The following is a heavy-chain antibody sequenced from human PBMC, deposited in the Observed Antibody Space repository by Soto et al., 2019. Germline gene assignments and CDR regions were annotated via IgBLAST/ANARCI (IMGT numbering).Heavy chain of an antibody. V-gene: IGHV3-30-3*01. CDR3: ARDRSGWYNDY. CDR1: GFTFSSYA. Sequence: GGSLRLSCAASGFTFSSYAMHWVRQAPGKGLEWVAVISYDGSNKYYADSVKGRFTISRDNSKNTLYLQMNSLRAEDTAVYYCARDRSGWYNDYWGQGTLVTVSS. CDR2: ISYDGSNK. D-gene: IGHD6-19*01. J-gene: IGHJ4*02.